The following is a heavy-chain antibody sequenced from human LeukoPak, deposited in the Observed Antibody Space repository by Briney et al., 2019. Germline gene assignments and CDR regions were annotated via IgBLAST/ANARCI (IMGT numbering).Heavy chain of an antibody. CDR2: IRGSGGST. CDR1: GFTFSSYA. CDR3: ASGYYDFWSGPPSPGDYYYYGMDV. Sequence: PGGSLRLSCAASGFTFSSYAMSWVRQAPGKGLEWVSAIRGSGGSTYYADSVKGRFTISRDNSKNTLYLQMNSLRAEDTAVYYCASGYYDFWSGPPSPGDYYYYGMDVWGQGTTVTVSS. D-gene: IGHD3-3*01. V-gene: IGHV3-23*01. J-gene: IGHJ6*02.